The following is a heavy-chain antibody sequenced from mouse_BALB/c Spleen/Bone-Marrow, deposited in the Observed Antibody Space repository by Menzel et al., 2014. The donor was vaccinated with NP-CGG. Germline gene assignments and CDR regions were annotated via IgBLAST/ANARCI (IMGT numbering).Heavy chain of an antibody. J-gene: IGHJ4*01. CDR1: GFTFSSYG. CDR3: ARIWAYYAMDY. Sequence: EVQLVESGGGLVQPGGSLKLSCAASGFTFSSYGMSWVRQTPDKRLELVATINSNGGSTYYPDSVKGRFTISRDNAKNTLYLQMSSLKSEDTAMYYCARIWAYYAMDYWGRGTSVTVSS. CDR2: INSNGGST. V-gene: IGHV5-6-3*01. D-gene: IGHD4-1*01.